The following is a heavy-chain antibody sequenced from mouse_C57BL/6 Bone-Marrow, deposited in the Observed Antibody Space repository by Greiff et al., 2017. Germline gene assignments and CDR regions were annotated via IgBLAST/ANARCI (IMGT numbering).Heavy chain of an antibody. CDR2: ISSGSSTI. V-gene: IGHV5-17*01. CDR1: GFTFSDYG. Sequence: EVMLVESGGGLVKPGGSLKLSCAASGFTFSDYGMHWVRQAPEKGLEWVAYISSGSSTIYYADTVKGRFTISRDNAKNTLFLQMTSLRSEDTAMXDCAITTVPYWYFDVWGTGTTVTVSS. J-gene: IGHJ1*03. CDR3: AITTVPYWYFDV. D-gene: IGHD1-1*01.